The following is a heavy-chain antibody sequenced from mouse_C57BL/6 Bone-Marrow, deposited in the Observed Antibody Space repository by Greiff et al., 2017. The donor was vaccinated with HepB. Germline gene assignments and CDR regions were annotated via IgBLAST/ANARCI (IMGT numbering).Heavy chain of an antibody. CDR3: AREADPSWFAY. V-gene: IGHV3-6*01. CDR2: ISYDGSN. J-gene: IGHJ3*01. CDR1: GYSITSGYY. Sequence: EVQLQQSGPGLVKPSQSLSLTCSVTGYSITSGYYWNWIRQFPGNKLEWMGYISYDGSNNYNPSLKNRISITRDTSKNQFFLKLNSVTTEDTATYYCAREADPSWFAYWGQGTLVTVSA.